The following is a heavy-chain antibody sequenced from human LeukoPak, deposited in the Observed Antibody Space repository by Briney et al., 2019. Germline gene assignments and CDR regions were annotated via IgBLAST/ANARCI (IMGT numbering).Heavy chain of an antibody. J-gene: IGHJ4*02. D-gene: IGHD3-10*01. CDR1: GYTFTGYY. CDR3: ARDAGGYYGSEDFDY. V-gene: IGHV1-2*02. Sequence: ASVKVSCKASGYTFTGYYLHWVRQAPGQGLEWMGWFDPKSGDTKYARKFQGRVTMTRDTSISTAYMELSRLRSDDTAVYYCARDAGGYYGSEDFDYWGQGTLVTVSS. CDR2: FDPKSGDT.